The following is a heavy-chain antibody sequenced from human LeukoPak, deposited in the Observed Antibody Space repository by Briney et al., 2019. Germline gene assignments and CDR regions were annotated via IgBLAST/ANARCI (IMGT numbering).Heavy chain of an antibody. Sequence: GGSLRLSCAASGFTFSDAWMTWVRQAPGKGLEWVGRIKSTPAGGTTDYAAPVKGRFTVSRDNSRNTLYLQMHSLTTEDTAVYYCATGWYYGSGSPYYFGFWGQGTLVTVSS. CDR3: ATGWYYGSGSPYYFGF. CDR1: GFTFSDAW. D-gene: IGHD3-10*01. CDR2: IKSTPAGGTT. V-gene: IGHV3-15*01. J-gene: IGHJ4*02.